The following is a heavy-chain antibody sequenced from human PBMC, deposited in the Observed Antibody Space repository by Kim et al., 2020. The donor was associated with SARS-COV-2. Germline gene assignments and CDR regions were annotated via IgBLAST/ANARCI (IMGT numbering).Heavy chain of an antibody. D-gene: IGHD3-3*01. V-gene: IGHV3-21*01. CDR3: ARTGPPLSSDTIFGVVIICPGWFDP. CDR1: GFTFSSYS. Sequence: GGSLRLSCAASGFTFSSYSMNWVRQAPGKGLEWVSSISSSSSYIYYADSVKGRFTISRHNAKNSLYPQMNSLRAEDTAVYYCARTGPPLSSDTIFGVVIICPGWFDPWGQGTLVTDSS. CDR2: ISSSSSYI. J-gene: IGHJ5*02.